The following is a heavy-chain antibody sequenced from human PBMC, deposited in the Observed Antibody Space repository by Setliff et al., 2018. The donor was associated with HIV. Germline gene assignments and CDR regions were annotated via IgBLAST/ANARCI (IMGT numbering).Heavy chain of an antibody. V-gene: IGHV4-30-4*08. CDR1: GGSISSIDYY. D-gene: IGHD2-2*01. Sequence: NPSETLSLTCTVSGGSISSIDYYWSWIRQPPGKGLEWIGYIYYSGSTYYNPSLKSRVTISVDTSKNQFSLKLTSVTAADTAVYYCVTSSSWSSRLNFWGPGMLVTVSS. CDR3: VTSSSWSSRLNF. CDR2: IYYSGST. J-gene: IGHJ4*02.